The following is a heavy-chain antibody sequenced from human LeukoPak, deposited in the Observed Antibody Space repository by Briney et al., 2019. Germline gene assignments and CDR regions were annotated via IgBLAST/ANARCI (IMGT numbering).Heavy chain of an antibody. V-gene: IGHV3-33*01. D-gene: IGHD6-13*01. J-gene: IGHJ4*02. CDR1: GFTFRNYG. CDR3: ARDTSSSWYYFDH. Sequence: HPGGSLRLSCAASGFTFRNYGMHWVRQAPGKWLEWVAVIWSDGSTKYYAESVQGRFTISRDTSKNRLYLQLNSLRVEDTAVFYCARDTSSSWYYFDHWGQGTLVTVSS. CDR2: IWSDGSTK.